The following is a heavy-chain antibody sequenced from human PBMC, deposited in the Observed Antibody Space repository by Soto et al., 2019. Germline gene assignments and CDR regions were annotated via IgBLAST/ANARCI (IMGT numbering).Heavy chain of an antibody. D-gene: IGHD4-17*01. V-gene: IGHV3-21*06. CDR3: ARDLRGHYGP. CDR1: GFNFRNFN. J-gene: IGHJ3*01. CDR2: VSGSSSYI. Sequence: GGSLRLSCEGSGFNFRNFNMIWVRQAPGKGLEWVSSVSGSSSYIYYADSVKGRFTVSRDNANNLVFLQMNGLRPEDTAMYYCARDLRGHYGPWGQGTMITVSS.